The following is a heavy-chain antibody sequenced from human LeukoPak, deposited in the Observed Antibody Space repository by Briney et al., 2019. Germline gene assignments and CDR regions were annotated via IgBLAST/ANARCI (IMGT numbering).Heavy chain of an antibody. CDR3: AVSSIAVAGAFDY. CDR2: ISYDGSNK. J-gene: IGHJ4*02. Sequence: GRSLRLSCAASGFTFSSYAMHWARQAPGKGLEWVAVISYDGSNKYYADSVKGRFTISRDNSKNTLYLQMNSLRAEDTAVYYCAVSSIAVAGAFDYWGQGTLVTVSS. V-gene: IGHV3-30*04. D-gene: IGHD6-19*01. CDR1: GFTFSSYA.